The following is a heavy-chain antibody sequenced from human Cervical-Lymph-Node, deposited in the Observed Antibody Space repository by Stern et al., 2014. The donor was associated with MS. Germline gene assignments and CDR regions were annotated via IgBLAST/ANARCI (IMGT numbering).Heavy chain of an antibody. V-gene: IGHV7-4-1*02. CDR2: VNTNTGNP. D-gene: IGHD4-17*01. J-gene: IGHJ4*02. CDR1: GYTFTTYG. Sequence: QVQLGQSGSELKKPGASVKVSCKASGYTFTTYGMNWVRQAPGQGLEWMGWVNTNTGNPTYAQDFTGRIVFSLATSVTTAYLQIRSLKAEDTAVYYCARYAPMVTTDFDYWGQGTLVTVSS. CDR3: ARYAPMVTTDFDY.